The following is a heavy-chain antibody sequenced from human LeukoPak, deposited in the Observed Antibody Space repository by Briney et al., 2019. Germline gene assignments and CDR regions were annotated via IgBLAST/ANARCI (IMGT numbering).Heavy chain of an antibody. D-gene: IGHD3-22*01. CDR2: ISYDGSNK. V-gene: IGHV3-30*18. J-gene: IGHJ4*02. Sequence: PGGSLRLSCAASGFTFSDAWMSWVRQAPGKGLEWVAVISYDGSNKYYADSVKGRFTVSRDNSKNTLYLQMNSLRAEDTAVYFCAKDHYYDNSGYYHGFEYWGQGTLVTVSS. CDR1: GFTFSDAW. CDR3: AKDHYYDNSGYYHGFEY.